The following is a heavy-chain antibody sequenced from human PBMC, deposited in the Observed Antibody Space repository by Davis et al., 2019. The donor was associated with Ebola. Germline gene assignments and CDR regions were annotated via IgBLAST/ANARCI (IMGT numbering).Heavy chain of an antibody. D-gene: IGHD3-10*01. J-gene: IGHJ4*02. CDR2: ISHTGST. CDR1: CGSIRSTTHF. Sequence: MPSETLSLTSTVSCGSIRSTTHFWGWVRQPPGKGLEWRGGISHTGSTYYNPSLESRVTISVDTSKNQFSLNLRSVTAADTAVYYCARDAVVSRGELDFWGQGTLVTVSS. CDR3: ARDAVVSRGELDF. V-gene: IGHV4-39*07.